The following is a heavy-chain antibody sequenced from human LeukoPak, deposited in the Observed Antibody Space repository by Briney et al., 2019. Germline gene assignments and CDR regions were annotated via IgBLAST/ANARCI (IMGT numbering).Heavy chain of an antibody. CDR1: GYTFTSYA. J-gene: IGHJ4*02. CDR2: INTNTGNP. CDR3: ATDGGSSATASCFDY. V-gene: IGHV7-4-1*02. Sequence: ASVKVSCKASGYTFTSYAMNWVRQAPGQGLEWMGWINTNTGNPTYAQGFTGRFVFSLDTSVSTAYLQISSLKAEDTAVYYCATDGGSSATASCFDYWGQGTLVTVSS. D-gene: IGHD2-15*01.